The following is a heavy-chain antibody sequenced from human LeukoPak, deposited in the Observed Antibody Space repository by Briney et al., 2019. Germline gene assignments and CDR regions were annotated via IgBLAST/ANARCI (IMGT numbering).Heavy chain of an antibody. V-gene: IGHV1-24*01. Sequence: XXWVRQAXXKXLEWMGGFDPEDGETIYAQKFQGRVTMTEDTSTDTAYMELSSLRSEDTAVYYCATEEINYYDILTGYYRVLDYWGQGTLVTVSS. CDR2: FDPEDGET. J-gene: IGHJ4*02. CDR3: ATEEINYYDILTGYYRVLDY. D-gene: IGHD3-9*01.